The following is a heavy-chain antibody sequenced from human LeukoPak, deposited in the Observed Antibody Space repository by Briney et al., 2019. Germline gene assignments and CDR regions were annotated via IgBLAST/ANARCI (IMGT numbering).Heavy chain of an antibody. V-gene: IGHV3-21*01. CDR2: ISSSSSYI. J-gene: IGHJ4*02. CDR1: GFTFSSYS. Sequence: KPGGSLRLSCAASGFTFSSYSMNWVRQAPGKGLEWVSSISSSSSYIYYADSVKGRFTISRDNAKNSLYLQMNSLRAEDTAVYYCARVGYSYGVFDYWGQGTLVTVSS. CDR3: ARVGYSYGVFDY. D-gene: IGHD5-18*01.